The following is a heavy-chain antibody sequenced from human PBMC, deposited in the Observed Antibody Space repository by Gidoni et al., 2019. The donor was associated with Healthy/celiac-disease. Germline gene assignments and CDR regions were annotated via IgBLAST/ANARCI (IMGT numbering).Heavy chain of an antibody. J-gene: IGHJ4*02. CDR2: IIPIFGTA. V-gene: IGHV1-69*01. D-gene: IGHD3-22*01. CDR3: ARGGYYYDSSGYGIRPYYFDY. Sequence: QVQLVQSGAEVKKPGSSVKVSCKASGGTFSSYAISWVRQAPGQGLEWMGGIIPIFGTANYAQKFQGRVTITADESTSTAYMELSSLRSEDTAVYYCARGGYYYDSSGYGIRPYYFDYWGQGTLVTVSS. CDR1: GGTFSSYA.